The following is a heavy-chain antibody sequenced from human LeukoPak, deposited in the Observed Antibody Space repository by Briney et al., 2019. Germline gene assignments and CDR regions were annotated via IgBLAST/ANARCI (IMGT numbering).Heavy chain of an antibody. CDR1: GYTFTSYY. Sequence: ASVKVSCKASGYTFTSYYMHWVRQAPGQGLERMGIINPSGGSTSYAQKFQGRVTMTRDMSTSTVYMELSSLRSEDTAVYYCARDGYSSSWYLGGYFDYWGQGTLVTVSS. V-gene: IGHV1-46*01. J-gene: IGHJ4*02. D-gene: IGHD6-13*01. CDR3: ARDGYSSSWYLGGYFDY. CDR2: INPSGGST.